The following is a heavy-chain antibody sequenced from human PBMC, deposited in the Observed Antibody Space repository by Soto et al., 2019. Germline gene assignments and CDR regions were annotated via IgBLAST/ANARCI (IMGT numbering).Heavy chain of an antibody. V-gene: IGHV4-31*03. CDR3: ARSDQLLYYYYGMDV. Sequence: SSETLSLTCTVSGGSISSGGYYWIWIRHHPGKGLEWIGYIYYSGSTYYNPSLKSRVTISVDTSKNQFSLKLSSVTAADTAVYYCARSDQLLYYYYGMDVWGQGTTVTVSS. CDR2: IYYSGST. D-gene: IGHD2-2*01. J-gene: IGHJ6*02. CDR1: GGSISSGGYY.